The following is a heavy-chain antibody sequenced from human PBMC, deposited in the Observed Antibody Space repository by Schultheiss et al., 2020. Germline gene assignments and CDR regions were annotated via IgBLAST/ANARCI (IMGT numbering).Heavy chain of an antibody. D-gene: IGHD1-7*01. J-gene: IGHJ4*02. Sequence: SETLSLTCTVSGGSISSYYWSWIRQPAGKGLEWIGRIYTSGSTNYNPSLKSRVTISVDTSKNQFSLKLSSVTAADTAVYYCARVRGNWNYGELFDYWGQGTLVTVSS. CDR3: ARVRGNWNYGELFDY. CDR1: GGSISSYY. V-gene: IGHV4-4*07. CDR2: IYTSGST.